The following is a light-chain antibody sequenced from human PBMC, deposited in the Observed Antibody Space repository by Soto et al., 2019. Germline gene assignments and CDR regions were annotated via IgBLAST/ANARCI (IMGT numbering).Light chain of an antibody. J-gene: IGKJ2*01. CDR3: QQYDSSSPT. CDR2: DAS. V-gene: IGKV1-5*01. Sequence: DIQMTQSPSTLSASVGDGVTITCRASQNISVWLAWYQQRPGKAPKFLMYDASSLETGVPSRFSGSGSGTELTLTIRSLQPDESATYYCQQYDSSSPTFGQGTKLEIK. CDR1: QNISVW.